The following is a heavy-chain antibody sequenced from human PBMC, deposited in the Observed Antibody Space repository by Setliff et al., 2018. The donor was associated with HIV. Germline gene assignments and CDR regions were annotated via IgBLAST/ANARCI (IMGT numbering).Heavy chain of an antibody. V-gene: IGHV4-39*07. Sequence: SETLSLTCSVSGDSLSRSPYYWGWIRQAPGKGLEWIGNVYYTGSAFYNPSLKSRVTRSVDTSKNQFSLKLSSVTAADTAVYYCARDGRDRTTVTIYSLYGMDVWGQGTTVTVSS. CDR1: GDSLSRSPYY. J-gene: IGHJ6*02. CDR2: VYYTGSA. CDR3: ARDGRDRTTVTIYSLYGMDV. D-gene: IGHD4-17*01.